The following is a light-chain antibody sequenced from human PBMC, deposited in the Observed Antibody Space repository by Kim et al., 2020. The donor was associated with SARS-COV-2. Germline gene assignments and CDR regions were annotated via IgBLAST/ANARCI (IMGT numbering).Light chain of an antibody. CDR2: KTY. CDR1: QSLVHRDGNTY. Sequence: DIVMTQTPLSSPVTLGQPASISCRSSQSLVHRDGNTYLSWLQQRPGQPPRLLIYKTYKRFSGVSDRFSGSGAGTDFTLKISRVKAGDVGIYYCMQATQYPHSFGQGTKLEI. V-gene: IGKV2-24*01. CDR3: MQATQYPHS. J-gene: IGKJ2*03.